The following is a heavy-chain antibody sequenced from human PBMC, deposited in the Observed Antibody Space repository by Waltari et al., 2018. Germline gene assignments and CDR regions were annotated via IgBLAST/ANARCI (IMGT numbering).Heavy chain of an antibody. CDR1: RFTFSRYS. Sequence: EVQLVESGGGLVQPGGSLRLSCAASRFTFSRYSMNWVRQAPGKGLEWTSYIKAGNNVIYYADSVKGRFTISRDNAKNSLYLQMDSLRAEDTAVYFCARTMGYCTSTSCYNMYYFDYWGQGTLVTVSS. CDR2: IKAGNNVI. CDR3: ARTMGYCTSTSCYNMYYFDY. D-gene: IGHD2-2*02. J-gene: IGHJ4*02. V-gene: IGHV3-48*04.